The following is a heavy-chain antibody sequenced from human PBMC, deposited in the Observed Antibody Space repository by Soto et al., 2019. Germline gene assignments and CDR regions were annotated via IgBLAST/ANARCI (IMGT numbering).Heavy chain of an antibody. CDR3: TRVTAGYYFDY. CDR1: GFTLSDHY. Sequence: EVQLVDSGGGLVQPGGSLRLSCAASGFTLSDHYMDWVRQAPGKGLEWVGRSRNKANSYTTEYAASVKGRFTISRDDSKSSLNLQMNSLEIEDTAVYYCTRVTAGYYFDYWGQGTLVTVSS. V-gene: IGHV3-72*01. CDR2: SRNKANSYTT. D-gene: IGHD6-13*01. J-gene: IGHJ4*02.